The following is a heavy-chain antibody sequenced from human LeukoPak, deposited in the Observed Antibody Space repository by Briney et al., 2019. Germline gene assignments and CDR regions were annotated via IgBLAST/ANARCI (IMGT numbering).Heavy chain of an antibody. CDR1: GGSISSYY. J-gene: IGHJ4*02. Sequence: SETLSLTCTVSGGSISSYYWSWIRQPPGKGLEWIGNIYYSGSTNYNSSLKSRVTISIDTSKNQCALKLKSVTAADTAVYYCARVPKGSGYVDSWGQGTLVTVSS. V-gene: IGHV4-59*01. D-gene: IGHD3-10*01. CDR3: ARVPKGSGYVDS. CDR2: IYYSGST.